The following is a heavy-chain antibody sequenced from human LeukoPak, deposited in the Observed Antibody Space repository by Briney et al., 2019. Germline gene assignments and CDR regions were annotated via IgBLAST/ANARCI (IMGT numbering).Heavy chain of an antibody. CDR1: GGSISSGGYY. CDR2: IYYSGST. D-gene: IGHD4-11*01. CDR3: ARDWAYSCAFDI. J-gene: IGHJ3*02. V-gene: IGHV4-31*03. Sequence: PSETLSLTCTVSGGSISSGGYYWSWIRQHPGKGLEWIGYIYYSGSTYYNPSLKSRVTISVDTSKNQFSLKLSSVTAADTAVYYCARDWAYSCAFDIWGQGKMVTVSS.